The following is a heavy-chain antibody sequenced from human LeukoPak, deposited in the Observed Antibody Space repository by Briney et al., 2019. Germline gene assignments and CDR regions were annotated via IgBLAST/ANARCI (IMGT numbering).Heavy chain of an antibody. V-gene: IGHV3-30*02. Sequence: GALRLSCAASGFTFSSYGMHWVRQAPGKGLEWVAFIRFDGSNKYYADSVKGRFTISRDNSKNTLYLQMDSLRPEDTAVYYCVLLSLTPGWGQGTLVTVSS. CDR2: IRFDGSNK. D-gene: IGHD2-8*01. CDR1: GFTFSSYG. CDR3: VLLSLTPG. J-gene: IGHJ4*02.